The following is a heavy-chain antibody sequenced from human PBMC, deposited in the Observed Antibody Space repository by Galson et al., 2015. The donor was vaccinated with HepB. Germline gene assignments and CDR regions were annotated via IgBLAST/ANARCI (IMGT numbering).Heavy chain of an antibody. CDR3: ARPGTHYYGSGYGMDV. Sequence: SLRLSCAASGFTVSSNYMSWVRQAPGKGLEWVSVIYSGGSTYYADSVKGRFTISRDNSKNTLYLQMNSLRAEDTAVYYCARPGTHYYGSGYGMDVWGQGTTVTVSS. CDR2: IYSGGST. CDR1: GFTVSSNY. J-gene: IGHJ6*02. V-gene: IGHV3-66*04. D-gene: IGHD3-10*01.